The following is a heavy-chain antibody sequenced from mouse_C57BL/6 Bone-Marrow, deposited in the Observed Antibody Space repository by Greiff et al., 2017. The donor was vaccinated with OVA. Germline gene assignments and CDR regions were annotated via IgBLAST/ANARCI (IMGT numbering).Heavy chain of an antibody. CDR1: GSAFSSSW. D-gene: IGHD2-14*01. V-gene: IGHV1-82*01. CDR3: AIEGYDKAGVAY. CDR2: IYPGDGAP. J-gene: IGHJ3*01. Sequence: QVQLKESGPELVKPGASVKISCKASGSAFSSSWMHWVTQRPGQGLEWIGRIYPGDGAPPYNGQFKGKATLTADKSSSTAYMQLSSLTAEDSAVDFCAIEGYDKAGVAYGGQGTLVTVAA.